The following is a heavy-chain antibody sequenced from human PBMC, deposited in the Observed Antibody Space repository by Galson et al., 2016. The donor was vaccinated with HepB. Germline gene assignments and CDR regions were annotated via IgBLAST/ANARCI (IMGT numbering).Heavy chain of an antibody. D-gene: IGHD5-18*01. CDR2: INAGNGNT. Sequence: SVKVSCKASGYTFTSYAMHWVRQAPGQRLEWMGWINAGNGNTKYSQKFQGRVTITRDTSASTAYMELSSLRSEDTAVYYCARTFAPNLYSYGYGRWFDPWGQGTLVTVSS. CDR3: ARTFAPNLYSYGYGRWFDP. CDR1: GYTFTSYA. V-gene: IGHV1-3*01. J-gene: IGHJ5*02.